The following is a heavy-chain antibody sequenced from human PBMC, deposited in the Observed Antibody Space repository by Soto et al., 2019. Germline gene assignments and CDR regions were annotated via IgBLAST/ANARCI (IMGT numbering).Heavy chain of an antibody. Sequence: SETLSLTCSVSGDSIRRSPYYWAWIRQSPGKGLEWIGSVYYSGTTYRNPSLRSRAALFVDTSKNQFSLKLNSVTAADTAVYYCANISDYNHYGWFDPWGQGSLVTVSS. J-gene: IGHJ5*02. CDR2: VYYSGTT. CDR1: GDSIRRSPYY. CDR3: ANISDYNHYGWFDP. D-gene: IGHD4-4*01. V-gene: IGHV4-39*01.